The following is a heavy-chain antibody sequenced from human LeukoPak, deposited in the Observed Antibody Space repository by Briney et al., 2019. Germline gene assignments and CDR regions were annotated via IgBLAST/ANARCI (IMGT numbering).Heavy chain of an antibody. CDR2: INHSGST. CDR1: GGSFSGYY. CDR3: ARGGRGGYSSSTSCTNWFDP. D-gene: IGHD2-2*01. J-gene: IGHJ5*02. Sequence: PSETLSLXCAVYGGSFSGYYWSWSRQPPGKGLEWIGDINHSGSTNYNPSLRSRVTISVDTSKNQFSLKLSSVTAADTAVYYCARGGRGGYSSSTSCTNWFDPWGQGTLVTVSS. V-gene: IGHV4-34*01.